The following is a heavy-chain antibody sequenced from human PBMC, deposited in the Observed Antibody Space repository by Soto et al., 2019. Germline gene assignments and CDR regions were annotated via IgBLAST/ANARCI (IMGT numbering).Heavy chain of an antibody. D-gene: IGHD6-19*01. CDR2: IYYSGST. J-gene: IGHJ6*02. CDR3: ARDRSSSGMDV. Sequence: KPSETLSLTCTVSGGSISSGGYYWSWIRQHPGKGLEWIGYIYYSGSTYYNPSLKSRVTISVDTSKNQFSLKLSSVTAADTAVYYCARDRSSSGMDVWGQGTTVTVSS. CDR1: GGSISSGGYY. V-gene: IGHV4-31*03.